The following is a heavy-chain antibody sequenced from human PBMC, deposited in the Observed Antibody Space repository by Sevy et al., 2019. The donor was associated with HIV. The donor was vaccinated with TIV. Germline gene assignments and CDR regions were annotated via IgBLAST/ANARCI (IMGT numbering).Heavy chain of an antibody. CDR1: GGSISSGNYY. J-gene: IGHJ4*02. Sequence: SETLSLTCTVSGGSISSGNYYWGWIRQPPGKGLEWIGNIYYSGSTHYSPSLKSRVTISVDTSKNQFSLRLSSVTAADRAVYYCARYCVSTSCYEGGFEYWGQGTLVTVSS. V-gene: IGHV4-39*01. CDR2: IYYSGST. D-gene: IGHD2-2*01. CDR3: ARYCVSTSCYEGGFEY.